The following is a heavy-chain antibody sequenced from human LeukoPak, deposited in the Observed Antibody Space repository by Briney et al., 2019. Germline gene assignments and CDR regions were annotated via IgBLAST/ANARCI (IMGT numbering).Heavy chain of an antibody. J-gene: IGHJ4*02. CDR3: AKDHADIVVVPAATDY. Sequence: QSGGSLRLPCPPSGFPFRSYAMSGFPRAPGRGLEWVSAFSGSGGSTYYADSVKGRFTISRDNSKNTLYLQMNSLRAEDTAVYYCAKDHADIVVVPAATDYWGQGTLVTVSS. CDR1: GFPFRSYA. D-gene: IGHD2-2*01. CDR2: FSGSGGST. V-gene: IGHV3-23*01.